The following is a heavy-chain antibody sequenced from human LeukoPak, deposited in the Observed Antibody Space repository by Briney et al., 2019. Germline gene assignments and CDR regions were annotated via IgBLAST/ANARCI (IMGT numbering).Heavy chain of an antibody. CDR2: ISGSGGST. CDR3: AKDLTYSYGEIY. V-gene: IGHV3-23*01. D-gene: IGHD5-18*01. Sequence: PGGSLRLSCEASGFTVNSNYMNWVRQAPGKGLEWVSAISGSGGSTYYADSVKGRFTISRDNSKNTLYLQMNSLRAEDTAVYYCAKDLTYSYGEIYWGQGTLVTVSS. CDR1: GFTVNSNY. J-gene: IGHJ4*02.